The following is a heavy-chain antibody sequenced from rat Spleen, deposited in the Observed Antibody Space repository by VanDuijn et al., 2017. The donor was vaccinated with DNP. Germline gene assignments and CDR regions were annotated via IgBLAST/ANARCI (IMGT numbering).Heavy chain of an antibody. J-gene: IGHJ2*01. D-gene: IGHD1-4*01. CDR2: IIYDGSST. Sequence: EVQLVESGGGLVQPGRSLKLSCAASGFTFSDYNMAWVRQAPKKGLEWVATIIYDGSSTYYGDSVKGRFTISRDNAKSTLYLQMDSLRSEDTATYYCARHVLPLRVWDYWGQGVMVTVSS. CDR1: GFTFSDYN. CDR3: ARHVLPLRVWDY. V-gene: IGHV5-7*01.